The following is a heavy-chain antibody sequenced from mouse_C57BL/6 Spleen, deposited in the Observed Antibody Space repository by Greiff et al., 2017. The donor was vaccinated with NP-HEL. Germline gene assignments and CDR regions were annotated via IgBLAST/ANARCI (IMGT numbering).Heavy chain of an antibody. D-gene: IGHD2-3*01. V-gene: IGHV1-50*01. CDR1: GYTFTSYW. CDR3: ASRNDGYPYYFDY. CDR2: IDPSDSYT. J-gene: IGHJ2*01. Sequence: QVQLQQPGAELVKPGASVKLSCKASGYTFTSYWMQWVKQRPGQGLEWIGEIDPSDSYTNYNQKFKGKATLTVDTSSSTAYMQLSSLTSEDSAVYYCASRNDGYPYYFDYWGQGTTLTVSS.